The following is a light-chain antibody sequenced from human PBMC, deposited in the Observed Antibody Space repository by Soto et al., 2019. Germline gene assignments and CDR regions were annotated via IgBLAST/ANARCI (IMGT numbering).Light chain of an antibody. J-gene: IGLJ1*01. Sequence: QSALTQPASVSGSPGQSITISCSGTSSDVGSYNLVSWYQQHPGKAPKLMIYEGSKWPSGVSNRFSGSKSGNTASLTISGLQAEDEADYYGCSYAGSSKVFGTGTKVTVL. CDR1: SSDVGSYNL. V-gene: IGLV2-23*01. CDR3: CSYAGSSKV. CDR2: EGS.